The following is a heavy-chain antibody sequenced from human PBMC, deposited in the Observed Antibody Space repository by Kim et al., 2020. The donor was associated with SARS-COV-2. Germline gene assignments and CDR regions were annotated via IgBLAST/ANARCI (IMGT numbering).Heavy chain of an antibody. CDR3: ASQYSSSWYYYYYGMDV. CDR2: IYYSGST. D-gene: IGHD6-13*01. CDR1: GGSISSSSYY. V-gene: IGHV4-39*01. J-gene: IGHJ6*02. Sequence: SETLSLTCTVSGGSISSSSYYWGWIRQPPGKGLEWIGSIYYSGSTYYNPSLKSRVTISVDTSKNQFSLKLSSVTAADTAVYYCASQYSSSWYYYYYGMDVWGQGTTVTVSS.